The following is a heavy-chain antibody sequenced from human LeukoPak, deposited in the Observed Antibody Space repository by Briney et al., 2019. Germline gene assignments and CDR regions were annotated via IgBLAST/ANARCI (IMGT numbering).Heavy chain of an antibody. Sequence: SETLSLTCTISGGSISSYSWSWIRQPPGKGLEWIGYIFYSGSTNYNTSLKSRVTISVDTSKNQFSLKLSSVTAADTAVYYCARWTSGGHPFDYWGQGPLVTVSS. J-gene: IGHJ4*02. D-gene: IGHD1-26*01. V-gene: IGHV4-59*08. CDR1: GGSISSYS. CDR3: ARWTSGGHPFDY. CDR2: IFYSGST.